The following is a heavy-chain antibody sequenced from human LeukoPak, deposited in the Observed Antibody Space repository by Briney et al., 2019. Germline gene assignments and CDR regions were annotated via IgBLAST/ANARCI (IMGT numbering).Heavy chain of an antibody. V-gene: IGHV3-23*01. J-gene: IGHJ3*02. CDR3: AKVRKGVGAFDI. D-gene: IGHD3-16*01. Sequence: GGSLRLSCAVSGFTVGSYAMSWVRQAPGKGLEWVSGVSNTGLTTYYIDSVKGRFTISRDSSKNTLYLQLDSLRTEDTAVYYCAKVRKGVGAFDIWGQGIMVTVSS. CDR1: GFTVGSYA. CDR2: VSNTGLTT.